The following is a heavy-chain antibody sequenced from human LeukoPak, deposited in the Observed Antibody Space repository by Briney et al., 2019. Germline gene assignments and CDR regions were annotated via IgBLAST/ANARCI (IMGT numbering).Heavy chain of an antibody. CDR3: AKDRGRGYCSSTSCYGGPIDY. J-gene: IGHJ4*02. CDR2: ISYDGSNK. D-gene: IGHD2-2*01. CDR1: GFTFSSYG. V-gene: IGHV3-30*18. Sequence: GRSLRLSCAASGFTFSSYGMHWVRQAPGKGLEWVAVISYDGSNKYYADSVKGRFTISRDNSKNTLYLQMNSLRAEDTAAYYCAKDRGRGYCSSTSCYGGPIDYWGQGTLVTVSS.